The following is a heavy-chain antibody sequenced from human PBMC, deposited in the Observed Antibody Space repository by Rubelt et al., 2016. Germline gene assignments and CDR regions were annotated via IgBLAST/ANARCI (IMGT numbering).Heavy chain of an antibody. Sequence: QVQLVESGGGVVQPGGSLRLSCAASGFTFSSYGMHWVRQAPGKGLEGVAFIRYDGSNKYYADSVKGRFTISRDKSKNTLYLQMNSLRAEDTAVYYCAKPARLDYGINAEYFQHWGQGTLVTVSS. V-gene: IGHV3-30*02. D-gene: IGHD4-17*01. CDR2: IRYDGSNK. CDR1: GFTFSSYG. CDR3: AKPARLDYGINAEYFQH. J-gene: IGHJ1*01.